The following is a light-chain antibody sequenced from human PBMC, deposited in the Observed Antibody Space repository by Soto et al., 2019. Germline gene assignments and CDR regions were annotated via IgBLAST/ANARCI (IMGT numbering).Light chain of an antibody. CDR1: QSVGRN. V-gene: IGKV3-15*01. J-gene: IGKJ3*01. CDR2: DAS. Sequence: EIVMTQSPVTLSVPPGERATLSCRASQSVGRNVAWYQQKPGQAPRLLMYDASNRATGIPARFSGSGSGTEFTPIISSLQSDDFAVDYGQQFNKWPPVFGPGTTVDIK. CDR3: QQFNKWPPV.